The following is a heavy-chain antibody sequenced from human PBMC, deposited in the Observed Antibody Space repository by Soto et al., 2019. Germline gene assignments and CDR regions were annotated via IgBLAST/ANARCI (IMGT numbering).Heavy chain of an antibody. J-gene: IGHJ4*02. D-gene: IGHD3-10*01. Sequence: QVQLVQSGAAVKKPGASVKVSCKASGYTFTSYAMHWVRQAPGQRLEWMGWINAGNGNTKYSQKFQGRVTITRDTSASTAYMELSSLRSEDTAVYYCARAPTMVRGVFDYWGQGTLVTVSS. CDR1: GYTFTSYA. CDR3: ARAPTMVRGVFDY. CDR2: INAGNGNT. V-gene: IGHV1-3*01.